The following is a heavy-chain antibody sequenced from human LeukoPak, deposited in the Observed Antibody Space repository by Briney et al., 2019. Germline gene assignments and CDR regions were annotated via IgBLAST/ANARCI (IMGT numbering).Heavy chain of an antibody. Sequence: GGSLRLSCAASGFTFSSYAMSWVRQAPGKGLEWVSAISGSGGSTYYADSVKGRFTISRDNSKNTLYLQMNSLRAEDTAVYYCAKDRDPYCGGDCYSFDYWGQGTLVTVSS. V-gene: IGHV3-23*01. CDR1: GFTFSSYA. J-gene: IGHJ4*02. CDR2: ISGSGGST. CDR3: AKDRDPYCGGDCYSFDY. D-gene: IGHD2-21*02.